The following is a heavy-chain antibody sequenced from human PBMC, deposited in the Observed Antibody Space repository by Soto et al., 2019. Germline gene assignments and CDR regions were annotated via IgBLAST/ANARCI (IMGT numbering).Heavy chain of an antibody. Sequence: QVQLVQSGAELKKPGASVKVSCKASGYTFTNYGISWVRQAPGQALEWMGWINTYHGNTKYAQKLQGRVTMTKDTSTSTAYMELTSLRSDDTAVYYCARSPGYSASWGYFYYGMKIWGQGTTVIVSS. CDR2: INTYHGNT. CDR3: ARSPGYSASWGYFYYGMKI. V-gene: IGHV1-18*01. CDR1: GYTFTNYG. J-gene: IGHJ6*02. D-gene: IGHD6-13*01.